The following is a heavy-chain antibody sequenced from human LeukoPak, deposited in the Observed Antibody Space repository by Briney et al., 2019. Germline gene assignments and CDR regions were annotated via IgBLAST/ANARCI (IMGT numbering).Heavy chain of an antibody. Sequence: PSETLSLTCTVSGGSISSYYWSWIRQPPGKGLEWIGYIYYSGSTNYNPSLKSRVTMSVDTSKNQFSLKLSSVTAADTAVYYCARDYYGSGSYFPFDYWGQGTLVTVSS. CDR2: IYYSGST. D-gene: IGHD3-10*01. J-gene: IGHJ4*02. V-gene: IGHV4-59*01. CDR3: ARDYYGSGSYFPFDY. CDR1: GGSISSYY.